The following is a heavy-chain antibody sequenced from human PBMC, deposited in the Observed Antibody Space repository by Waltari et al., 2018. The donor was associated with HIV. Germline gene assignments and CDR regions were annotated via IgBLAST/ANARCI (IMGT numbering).Heavy chain of an antibody. V-gene: IGHV3-74*01. CDR2: INNDGTTR. J-gene: IGHJ6*02. CDR3: ERANVFLRLGEFSNYGMDV. D-gene: IGHD3-10*01. CDR1: RFTFSNYW. Sequence: VRLVETGGALVQPGESLRLPCAASRFTFSNYWMHCIRQAPGTGRGGVLRINNDGTTRPYADSVRGRFTISRDNAKYTLDLQMNSLKADDTAVYYCERANVFLRLGEFSNYGMDVWGQGTMVTVSS.